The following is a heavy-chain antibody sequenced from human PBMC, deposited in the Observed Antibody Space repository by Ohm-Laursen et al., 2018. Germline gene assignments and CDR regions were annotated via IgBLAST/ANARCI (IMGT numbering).Heavy chain of an antibody. D-gene: IGHD1-26*01. J-gene: IGHJ4*02. V-gene: IGHV3-48*03. CDR3: ARRGSGSPIDY. CDR2: TSSSGSSI. CDR1: GFTLGSYE. Sequence: SLRLSCAASGFTLGSYEMNWVRQAPGKGLEWVSYTSSSGSSIYYADSVKGRFTISRDNARNSLYLQMNSLRAEDTAVYYCARRGSGSPIDYWGQGTLVTVSS.